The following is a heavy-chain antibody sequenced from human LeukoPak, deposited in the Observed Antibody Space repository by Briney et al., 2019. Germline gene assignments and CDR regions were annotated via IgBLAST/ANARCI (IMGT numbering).Heavy chain of an antibody. CDR2: INPNSGGT. Sequence: ASVKVSCKASGYTFTGYYMHWVRQAPGQGLEWMGWINPNSGGTNYAQKFQGRVTMTRDTSISTAYMELSRLRSDDTAVYYCAGEADGDYEDINWFDPWGQGTLVTVSS. V-gene: IGHV1-2*02. J-gene: IGHJ5*02. D-gene: IGHD4-17*01. CDR1: GYTFTGYY. CDR3: AGEADGDYEDINWFDP.